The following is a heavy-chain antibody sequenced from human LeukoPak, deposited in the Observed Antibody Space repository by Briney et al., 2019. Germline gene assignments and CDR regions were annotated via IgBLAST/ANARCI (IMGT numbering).Heavy chain of an antibody. CDR3: TSWGDTTAEYFQR. Sequence: GGSLRLSCAASGFTFSSYVMSWVRQAPGKGLEWVAHINPDGRDTYYVDSVKGRFTISRDSAQNSMYLQMNSLRVEDTAVYYCTSWGDTTAEYFQRWGQGTLVTVSS. J-gene: IGHJ1*01. CDR1: GFTFSSYV. V-gene: IGHV3-7*01. CDR2: INPDGRDT. D-gene: IGHD2-21*02.